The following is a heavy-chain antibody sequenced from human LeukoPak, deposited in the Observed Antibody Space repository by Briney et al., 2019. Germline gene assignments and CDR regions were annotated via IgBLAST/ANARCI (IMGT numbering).Heavy chain of an antibody. CDR2: IIPIFGTA. D-gene: IGHD3-22*01. J-gene: IGHJ4*02. Sequence: ASVKVSCKASGGTFSSYAISWVRQAPGQGLEWMGGIIPIFGTANYAQKFQGRVTITTDEPTSTAYMELSSLRSEDTAVYYCARDMAYYDSSGYYYYFDYWGQGTLVTVSS. CDR3: ARDMAYYDSSGYYYYFDY. CDR1: GGTFSSYA. V-gene: IGHV1-69*05.